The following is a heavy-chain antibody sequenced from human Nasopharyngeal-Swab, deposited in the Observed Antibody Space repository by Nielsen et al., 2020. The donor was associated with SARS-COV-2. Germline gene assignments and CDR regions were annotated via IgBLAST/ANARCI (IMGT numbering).Heavy chain of an antibody. CDR3: ARDGLDYDFWSAYFMDV. D-gene: IGHD3-3*01. V-gene: IGHV3-21*01. CDR1: GFTFNNYN. J-gene: IGHJ6*02. Sequence: GESLKISCAASGFTFNNYNFNWVRQAPGKGLEWVSSLSSSSSYIYYADSVKGRFTISRDNAKNSLYLQMNSLRAEGTAVYYCARDGLDYDFWSAYFMDVWGQGTTVTVSS. CDR2: LSSSSSYI.